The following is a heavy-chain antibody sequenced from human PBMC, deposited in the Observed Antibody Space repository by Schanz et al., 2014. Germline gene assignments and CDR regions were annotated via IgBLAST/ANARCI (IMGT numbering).Heavy chain of an antibody. Sequence: EVQLVESGGGLVKPGGSLRLSCGVSGFTASSHSMNWVRQAPGKGLEWVSSISSRSSHIYYADSVKGRFTVSRDNAKNTLYLQMNSLRAEDTAVYYCAKGRFGELSAFDIWGQGTMXTVSS. V-gene: IGHV3-21*02. J-gene: IGHJ3*02. D-gene: IGHD3-10*01. CDR2: ISSRSSHI. CDR1: GFTASSHS. CDR3: AKGRFGELSAFDI.